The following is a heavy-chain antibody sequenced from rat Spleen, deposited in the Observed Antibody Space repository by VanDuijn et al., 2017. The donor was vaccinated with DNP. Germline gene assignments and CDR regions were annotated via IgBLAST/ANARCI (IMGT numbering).Heavy chain of an antibody. Sequence: QVQLKESGPSLVQPSQTLSLTCTVSGFSLTNYGVSWVRQAPGKGLQWIGEIWSGGGTDYNSALKSRLSISRDTSKSQVILKMNSLQTEDTAMYFCTKDHYGYNFDYWGQGVMVTVSS. CDR2: IWSGGGT. CDR3: TKDHYGYNFDY. CDR1: GFSLTNYG. D-gene: IGHD1-7*01. J-gene: IGHJ2*01. V-gene: IGHV2-15*01.